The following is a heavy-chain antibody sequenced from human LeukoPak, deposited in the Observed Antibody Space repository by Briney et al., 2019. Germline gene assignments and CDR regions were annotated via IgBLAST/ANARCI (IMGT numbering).Heavy chain of an antibody. CDR3: ARDSMRGWYKEVGYYYYYGMDV. CDR1: GYTFTSYG. J-gene: IGHJ6*02. D-gene: IGHD6-19*01. Sequence: ASVKVSCKASGYTFTSYGISWVRQAPGQPLEWMGWISAYNGNTNYAQRLQGRVTMTTDTSTSTAYMELRSLRSDDTAVYYCARDSMRGWYKEVGYYYYYGMDVWGQGTTVTVSS. V-gene: IGHV1-18*01. CDR2: ISAYNGNT.